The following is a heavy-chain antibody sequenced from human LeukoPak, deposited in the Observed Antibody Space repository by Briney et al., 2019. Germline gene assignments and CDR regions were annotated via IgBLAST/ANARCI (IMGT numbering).Heavy chain of an antibody. V-gene: IGHV4-59*08. J-gene: IGHJ4*02. CDR2: IYYSGST. Sequence: PSETLSLTCTVSGGSISSYYWSWIRQPPGKGLEWIGYIYYSGSTNYNPSLKSRVTISVDTSKNQFSLKLSSVTAADTAVYYCARSSYYDFWSGPFDYWGQGTLVTVSS. D-gene: IGHD3-3*01. CDR1: GGSISSYY. CDR3: ARSSYYDFWSGPFDY.